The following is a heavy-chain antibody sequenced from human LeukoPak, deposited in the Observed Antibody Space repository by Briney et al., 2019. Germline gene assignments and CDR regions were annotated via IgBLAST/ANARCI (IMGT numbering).Heavy chain of an antibody. V-gene: IGHV3-48*01. D-gene: IGHD1-26*01. CDR2: ITSGSSNI. Sequence: GGSLRLSCAASGFTFSSYAMSWVRQAPGKGLEWVSYITSGSSNIYYADSVKGRFTISRDNAKNSLYLQMNSLRTEDTAVYYCARDRSIGRFDYWGQGTLVTVSS. CDR1: GFTFSSYA. CDR3: ARDRSIGRFDY. J-gene: IGHJ4*02.